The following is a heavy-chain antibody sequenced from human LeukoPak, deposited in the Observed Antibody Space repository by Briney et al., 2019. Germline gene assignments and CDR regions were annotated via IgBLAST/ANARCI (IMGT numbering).Heavy chain of an antibody. D-gene: IGHD3-10*01. J-gene: IGHJ4*02. CDR1: GGTFSSYA. Sequence: ASVKVSCKASGGTFSSYAISWVRQAPGQGLEWMGRIIPILGIANYAQKFQGRVTITADKSTSTAYMELSSLRSEDTAVYYCARDYYGSGKGGDYWGQGTLVTVSS. CDR2: IIPILGIA. V-gene: IGHV1-69*04. CDR3: ARDYYGSGKGGDY.